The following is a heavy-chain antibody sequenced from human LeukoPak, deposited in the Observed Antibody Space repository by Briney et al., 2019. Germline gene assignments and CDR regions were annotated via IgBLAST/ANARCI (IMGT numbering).Heavy chain of an antibody. J-gene: IGHJ6*03. Sequence: ASVKVSCKASGYTFTSYGISWVRQAPGQGLEWMGWISAYNGNTNYAQKLQGRVTMTTDTSTSTAYMELRSLRPDDTAVYYCARHQAPYGSGSYPHYYYYMDVWGKGTTVTISS. CDR1: GYTFTSYG. V-gene: IGHV1-18*01. D-gene: IGHD3-10*01. CDR2: ISAYNGNT. CDR3: ARHQAPYGSGSYPHYYYYMDV.